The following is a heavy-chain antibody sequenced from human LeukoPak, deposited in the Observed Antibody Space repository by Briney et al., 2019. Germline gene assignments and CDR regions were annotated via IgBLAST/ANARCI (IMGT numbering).Heavy chain of an antibody. V-gene: IGHV1-46*01. D-gene: IGHD6-13*01. CDR1: GYTFTSYY. Sequence: ASVKVSCKASGYTFTSYYMHWVRQAPGQGLEWMGIIKPSGGSTSYAQKFQGRVTMTRDTSTSTVYMELSSLRSEDTAVYYCARNLGSSWYYDYYYGMDVWGQGTTVTVSS. CDR2: IKPSGGST. J-gene: IGHJ6*02. CDR3: ARNLGSSWYYDYYYGMDV.